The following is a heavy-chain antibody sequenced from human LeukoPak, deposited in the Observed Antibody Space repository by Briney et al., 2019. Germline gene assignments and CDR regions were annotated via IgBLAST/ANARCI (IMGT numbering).Heavy chain of an antibody. J-gene: IGHJ4*02. CDR3: ARDGGLYYGSGTFVGV. V-gene: IGHV1-18*01. CDR1: GYTFSSYG. CDR2: ISAHNGDT. Sequence: GASVKVSCKPSGYTFSSYGISWVRQAPGQGLEWMGWISAHNGDTKYAQKFQGRVTMSTDTSTNTAYMEVRSLRFDDTAVYYCARDGGLYYGSGTFVGVWGQGTLVTVSS. D-gene: IGHD3-10*01.